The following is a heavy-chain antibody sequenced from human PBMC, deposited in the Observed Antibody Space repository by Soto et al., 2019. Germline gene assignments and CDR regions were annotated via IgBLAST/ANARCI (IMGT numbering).Heavy chain of an antibody. CDR3: ARANYGDYDY. CDR1: GGSFSGYY. V-gene: IGHV4-34*01. J-gene: IGHJ4*02. Sequence: SETLSLTCAVYGGSFSGYYWSWIRQPPGKGLEWIGEINHSGSTNYNPSLKSRVTISVDTSKNQFSLKLSSVTAADTAVYYCARANYGDYDYWGQGTLVTVSS. CDR2: INHSGST. D-gene: IGHD4-17*01.